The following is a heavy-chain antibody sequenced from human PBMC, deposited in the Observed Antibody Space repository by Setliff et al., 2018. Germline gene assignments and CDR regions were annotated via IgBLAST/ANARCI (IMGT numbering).Heavy chain of an antibody. V-gene: IGHV4-34*01. D-gene: IGHD6-6*01. CDR3: ARGRSVASRLLDS. CDR2: ITHTGTTGST. Sequence: SETLSLTCAASGGTFTYYYWTWIRQSPAKGLEWIGEITHTGTTGSTKYNPSLKSRVTMSIDTSKNQFSLMVTSVTAADTAVYYCARGRSVASRLLDSWGQGTLVTVSS. J-gene: IGHJ4*02. CDR1: GGTFTYYY.